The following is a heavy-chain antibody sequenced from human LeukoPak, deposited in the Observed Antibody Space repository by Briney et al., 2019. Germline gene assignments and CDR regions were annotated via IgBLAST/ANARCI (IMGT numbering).Heavy chain of an antibody. CDR2: INWNGGST. J-gene: IGHJ4*02. CDR1: GFTFDDCG. CDR3: ARGPNYDILTGYYNQYYFDY. V-gene: IGHV3-20*04. Sequence: GGSLRLSCAASGFTFDDCGMSWVRQAPGKGLEWVSGINWNGGSTGYADSVKGRFTISRDNAKNSLYLQMNSLSAEDTALYYCARGPNYDILTGYYNQYYFDYWGQGTLVTVSS. D-gene: IGHD3-9*01.